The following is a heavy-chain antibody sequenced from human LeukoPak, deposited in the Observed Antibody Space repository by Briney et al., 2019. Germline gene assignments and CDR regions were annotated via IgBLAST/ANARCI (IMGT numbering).Heavy chain of an antibody. Sequence: GGSLRLSCGASGSTFSSYGMHWVRQAPGKGLEWVAFIRYDGSNKKYADFVKGRFTISRDNSNNTLFVQLNSLRAEDTAVYYCAKEGGRDGYNKFDYWGQGTLVTVSS. CDR3: AKEGGRDGYNKFDY. V-gene: IGHV3-30*02. D-gene: IGHD5-24*01. CDR1: GSTFSSYG. J-gene: IGHJ4*02. CDR2: IRYDGSNK.